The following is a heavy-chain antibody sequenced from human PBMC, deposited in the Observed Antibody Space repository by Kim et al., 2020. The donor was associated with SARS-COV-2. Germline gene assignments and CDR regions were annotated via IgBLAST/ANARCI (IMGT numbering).Heavy chain of an antibody. CDR1: GFTFSSYW. Sequence: GGSLRLSCAASGFTFSSYWMSWVRQAPGKGLEWVANIKQDGSEKYYVDSVKGRFTISRDNAKNSLYLQMNSLRAEDTAVYYCARDSYYDFWTTYAVNYGMDVWGQGTTVTVSS. CDR2: IKQDGSEK. J-gene: IGHJ6*02. D-gene: IGHD3-3*01. V-gene: IGHV3-7*03. CDR3: ARDSYYDFWTTYAVNYGMDV.